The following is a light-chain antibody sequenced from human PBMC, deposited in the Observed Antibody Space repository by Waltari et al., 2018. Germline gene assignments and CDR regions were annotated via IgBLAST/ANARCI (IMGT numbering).Light chain of an antibody. J-gene: IGKJ1*01. CDR3: QLSKA. Sequence: IHMTQSPSILSASIGDSVTITCRSSQKVVDWLAWYQQRPGRAPRLIISSVSTLEDGVPSRFTGSGSGTQFTLTINNLQPEDFAVYYCQLSKAFGQGTKV. CDR2: SVS. CDR1: QKVVDW. V-gene: IGKV1-5*01.